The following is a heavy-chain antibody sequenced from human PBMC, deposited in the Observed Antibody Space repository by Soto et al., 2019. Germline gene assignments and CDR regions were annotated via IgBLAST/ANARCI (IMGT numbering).Heavy chain of an antibody. V-gene: IGHV3-9*01. CDR3: AKDMQVRGDYYYYGRDG. J-gene: IGHJ6*01. Sequence: HASSLRLFCAASGFTCDDYAMHWVRKAPGEGLEWVSGISWNSGSIGYADSVKGRFTISRDNAKNSLYLQMNSLRAEDTALYYCAKDMQVRGDYYYYGRDGWGQGTTVTVSA. CDR2: ISWNSGSI. CDR1: GFTCDDYA. D-gene: IGHD3-10*01.